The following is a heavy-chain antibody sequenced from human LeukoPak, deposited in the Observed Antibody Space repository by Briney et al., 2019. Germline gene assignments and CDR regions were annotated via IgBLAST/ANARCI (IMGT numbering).Heavy chain of an antibody. CDR1: GGTFSSYT. D-gene: IGHD2-2*01. CDR2: VIPILGMA. J-gene: IGHJ3*02. Sequence: ASVKVSCKASGGTFSSYTISWVRQAPGQGLEWMGRVIPILGMANYAQKFQGRVTITADKSTSTAYMELSSLRSEDTAVYYCAREMAGDVPAATDAFDIWGQGTMVTVSS. CDR3: AREMAGDVPAATDAFDI. V-gene: IGHV1-69*04.